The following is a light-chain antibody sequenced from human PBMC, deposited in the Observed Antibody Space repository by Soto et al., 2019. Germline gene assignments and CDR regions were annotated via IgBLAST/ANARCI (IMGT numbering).Light chain of an antibody. CDR2: DAS. Sequence: EIVLTQSPGTLSLFPGDRATLSCRASQRVSNSDLAWFQQKPGQAPRLLIYDASSRAAGVPDRVSGGGSGTDVTLTISALGPEDFALYFCQQYERPPFAFGQGTRLEI. J-gene: IGKJ2*01. V-gene: IGKV3-20*01. CDR1: QRVSNSD. CDR3: QQYERPPFA.